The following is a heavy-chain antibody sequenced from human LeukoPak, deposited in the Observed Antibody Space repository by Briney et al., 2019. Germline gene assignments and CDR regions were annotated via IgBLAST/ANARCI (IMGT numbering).Heavy chain of an antibody. CDR2: IYYSGST. J-gene: IGHJ4*02. Sequence: SETLSLTCTVSGGSISSYYWSWIRQPPGKGLEWIGYIYYSGSTNYNPSLKSQVTISVDTSKNQFSLKLSSVTAADTAVYYCARGSYRYGLDYWGQGTLVTVSS. CDR3: ARGSYRYGLDY. V-gene: IGHV4-59*01. D-gene: IGHD3-16*02. CDR1: GGSISSYY.